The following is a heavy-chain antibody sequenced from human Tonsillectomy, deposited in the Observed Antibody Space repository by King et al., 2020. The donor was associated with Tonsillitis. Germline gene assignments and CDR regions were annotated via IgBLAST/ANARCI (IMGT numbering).Heavy chain of an antibody. V-gene: IGHV1-18*01. Sequence: QLVQSGAEVKKSGASVKVSCKASGYTFTSYGISWVRQAPGQGLEWMGWISVYNGNTKYAQKFQVRVTMTTDTSTSTAYMEMRSLRSDDTAVYYCARRVDFWYAFDIWGQGTMVTVSS. CDR1: GYTFTSYG. CDR2: ISVYNGNT. CDR3: ARRVDFWYAFDI. D-gene: IGHD3-3*01. J-gene: IGHJ3*02.